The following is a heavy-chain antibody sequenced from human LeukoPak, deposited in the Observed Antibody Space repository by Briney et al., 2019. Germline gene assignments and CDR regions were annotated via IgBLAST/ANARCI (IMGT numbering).Heavy chain of an antibody. CDR1: GFTFSSYS. CDR3: ARDRKDIVVVVAATIDY. D-gene: IGHD2-15*01. J-gene: IGHJ4*02. V-gene: IGHV3-48*01. CDR2: ISSSSSTL. Sequence: PGGSLRLSCAASGFTFSSYSMNWVRQAPGKGLEWVSYISSSSSTLYCADSVKGQFTISRDNAKDSLYLQMNSLRADDTAVYYCARDRKDIVVVVAATIDYWGQGTLVTVSS.